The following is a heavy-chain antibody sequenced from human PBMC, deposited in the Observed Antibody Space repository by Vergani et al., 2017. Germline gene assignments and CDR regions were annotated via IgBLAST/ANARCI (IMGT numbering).Heavy chain of an antibody. CDR2: IIPIFGTA. CDR3: ARHHWYYDILTGSTQDY. Sequence: QVLLVQSGAEVKKPGSSVKVSCKAPGYIFRSHDISWVRQAPGQGLEWMGRIIPIFGTANYAQKFQGRVTITADESTSTAYMELSSLRSEDTAVYYCARHHWYYDILTGSTQDYWGQGTLVTVSS. D-gene: IGHD3-9*01. V-gene: IGHV1-69*18. J-gene: IGHJ4*02. CDR1: GYIFRSHD.